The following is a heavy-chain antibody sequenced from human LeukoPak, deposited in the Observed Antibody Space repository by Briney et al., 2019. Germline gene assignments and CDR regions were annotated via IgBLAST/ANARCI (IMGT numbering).Heavy chain of an antibody. CDR2: ISWNSGSI. J-gene: IGHJ3*02. D-gene: IGHD5-12*01. CDR1: GFTFDDYA. Sequence: GGSLRLSCAASGFTFDDYAMHWVRQAPGKGLEWVSGISWNSGSIGYADSVKGRFTISRDNAKNSLYLQMNSLRAEDTALYYCAKEHSGYADAFDIWGQGTMVTVSS. V-gene: IGHV3-9*01. CDR3: AKEHSGYADAFDI.